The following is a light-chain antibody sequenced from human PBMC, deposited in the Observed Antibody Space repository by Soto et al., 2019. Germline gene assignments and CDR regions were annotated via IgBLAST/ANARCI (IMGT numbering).Light chain of an antibody. CDR3: SSYTTGTPRVI. CDR2: EVS. V-gene: IGLV2-14*01. J-gene: IGLJ2*01. CDR1: GSDLGAYNF. Sequence: QSALTQPASVSGSPGQSITIPCTGTGSDLGAYNFVSWYQHHPGKAPKLIVFEVSNRPSGVSFRFSGSKSGNTASLTISGLQAEEEAEYYCSSYTTGTPRVIFGGGAKLTVL.